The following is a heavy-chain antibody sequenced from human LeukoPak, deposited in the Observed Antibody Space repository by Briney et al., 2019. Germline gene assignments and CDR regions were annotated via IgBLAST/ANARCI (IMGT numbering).Heavy chain of an antibody. V-gene: IGHV3-21*01. D-gene: IGHD6-19*01. J-gene: IGHJ4*02. CDR3: ARGGSGWPIDY. CDR1: GFTFSSYS. Sequence: PGGSLRLSCAASGFTFSSYSMNWVRQAPGKGLEWVSSISSSSSYIYYADSVKGRFTISRDNAKNSLYLQMTSLRAEDTAVYYCARGGSGWPIDYWGQGTLVTVSS. CDR2: ISSSSSYI.